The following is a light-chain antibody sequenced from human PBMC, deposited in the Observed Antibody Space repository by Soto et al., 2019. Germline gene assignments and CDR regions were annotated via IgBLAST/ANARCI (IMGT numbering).Light chain of an antibody. V-gene: IGKV3-11*01. CDR3: QQRTHWWT. Sequence: EIVLTQSPATLSLSPGERATLSCRASQSVSSYLAWYQQKPGQAPRLLIHDASNRATGIPARFSGSGSGTDFTLTISSLEPEDFAVYYCQQRTHWWTFGQGTKVEI. CDR2: DAS. J-gene: IGKJ1*01. CDR1: QSVSSY.